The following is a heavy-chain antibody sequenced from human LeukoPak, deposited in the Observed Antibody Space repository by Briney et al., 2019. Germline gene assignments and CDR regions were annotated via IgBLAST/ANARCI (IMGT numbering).Heavy chain of an antibody. CDR3: TSKVPTGYSSSWYNTDFDY. CDR1: GFTFSSYS. V-gene: IGHV3-21*04. Sequence: GGSLRLSCAASGFTFSSYSMNWVRQAPGKGLEWVSSISSSSSYIYYADSVKGRFTISRDNAKNSLYLQMNSLKTEDTAVYYCTSKVPTGYSSSWYNTDFDYWGQGTLVTVSS. CDR2: ISSSSSYI. J-gene: IGHJ4*02. D-gene: IGHD6-13*01.